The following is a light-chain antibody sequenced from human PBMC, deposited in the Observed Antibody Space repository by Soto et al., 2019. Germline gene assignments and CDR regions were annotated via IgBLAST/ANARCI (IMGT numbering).Light chain of an antibody. CDR1: QSISSW. V-gene: IGKV1-5*03. J-gene: IGKJ4*01. Sequence: DIQMTQSPSTLSASVGDRVTITCRASQSISSWLAWYQQKPGKAPKLLIYKASSLESGVPSRFSGSRSGTEFTLTINSLQPDDFATYYCQQYNSFSYTFGGGTKVDIK. CDR3: QQYNSFSYT. CDR2: KAS.